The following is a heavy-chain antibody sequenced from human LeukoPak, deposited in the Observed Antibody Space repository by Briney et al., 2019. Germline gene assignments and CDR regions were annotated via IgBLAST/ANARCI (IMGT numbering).Heavy chain of an antibody. Sequence: SETLSLTCSVSGDSIRSVHYYWGWIRQPPGRGLEWIGSIYDTGSTYYNPSLKSRVTIFVDTSKNQFPLRLTSVTAADTAMYYCARQNHDIGTNWFDPWGQGTLVTVSS. CDR1: GDSIRSVHYY. D-gene: IGHD3-9*01. J-gene: IGHJ5*02. V-gene: IGHV4-39*06. CDR3: ARQNHDIGTNWFDP. CDR2: IYDTGST.